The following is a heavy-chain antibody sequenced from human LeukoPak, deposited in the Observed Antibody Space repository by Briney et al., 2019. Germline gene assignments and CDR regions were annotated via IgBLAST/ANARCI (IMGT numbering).Heavy chain of an antibody. V-gene: IGHV3-7*03. J-gene: IGHJ6*04. CDR3: ARKAYGMDV. CDR1: GFTFSSYE. Sequence: PGGSLRLSCAASGFTFSSYEMNWVRQAPGKGLEWVANIKQDGSEKYYVDSVKGRFTIFRDDAKNSLYLQMNSLRAEDTAVYYCARKAYGMDVWGKGTTVTVSS. CDR2: IKQDGSEK.